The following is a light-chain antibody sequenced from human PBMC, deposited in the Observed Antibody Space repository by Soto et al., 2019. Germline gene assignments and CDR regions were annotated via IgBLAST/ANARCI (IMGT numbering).Light chain of an antibody. CDR3: QQYVSSPLT. Sequence: EIVLTQSPGTLSLSPGQRATLSCRSSQSVRSKVLAWSQQKPGPDPRILIYGASSRATAIPGRVSGSGSGKDFTLPISRMEPDDFAVYSCQQYVSSPLTFGGGTKVEFK. CDR1: QSVRSKV. V-gene: IGKV3-20*01. CDR2: GAS. J-gene: IGKJ4*01.